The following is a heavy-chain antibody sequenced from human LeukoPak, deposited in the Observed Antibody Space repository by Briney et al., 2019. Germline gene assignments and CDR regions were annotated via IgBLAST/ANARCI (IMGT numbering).Heavy chain of an antibody. CDR1: GFTFSNYA. CDR2: ISGSGGDT. CDR3: AKDRSCTNNICHGDFDY. D-gene: IGHD2-8*01. J-gene: IGHJ4*02. Sequence: GGSLRLSCAASGFTFSNYAMSWVRQPPGKGLEGVSGISGSGGDTYYADPVKGRFTISRDNSKNTLYLQMNSLRAEDTAVYYCAKDRSCTNNICHGDFDYWGQGTLVTVSS. V-gene: IGHV3-23*01.